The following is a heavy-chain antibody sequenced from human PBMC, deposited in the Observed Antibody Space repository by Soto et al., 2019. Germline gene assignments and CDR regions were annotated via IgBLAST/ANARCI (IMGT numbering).Heavy chain of an antibody. J-gene: IGHJ6*02. CDR1: GYTFTGYY. V-gene: IGHV1-2*02. CDR2: INPNSGGT. CDR3: ARVAPIAAAGILYNYYGMDV. D-gene: IGHD6-13*01. Sequence: ASVKVSCKASGYTFTGYYMHCARQAPGQGLEWMGWINPNSGGTNYAQKFQGRVTMTRDTSISTAYMELSRLRSDDTAVYYCARVAPIAAAGILYNYYGMDVWGQGTTVTVSS.